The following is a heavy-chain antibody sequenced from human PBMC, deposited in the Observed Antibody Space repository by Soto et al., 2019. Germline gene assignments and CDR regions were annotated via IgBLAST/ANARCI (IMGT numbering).Heavy chain of an antibody. CDR1: GFTFSSHG. D-gene: IGHD6-19*01. J-gene: IGHJ4*02. CDR2: IWFDGSNR. Sequence: HPGGSLRLSCTASGFTFSSHGMHWVRQAPGKGLQWVAVIWFDGSNRNYADSVKGRFTVSRDNSRNTLYLQMNRLGAEDTAVYYCARHPYSSGYYYFDYWGQGTLVTVSS. CDR3: ARHPYSSGYYYFDY. V-gene: IGHV3-33*01.